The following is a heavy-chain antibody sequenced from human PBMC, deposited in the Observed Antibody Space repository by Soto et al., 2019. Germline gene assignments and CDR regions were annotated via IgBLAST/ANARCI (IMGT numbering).Heavy chain of an antibody. Sequence: PAGSLRLSCAVSGFTFNRHPLHWVRQAPGKGLEWVAVISHDGNNKYYADSVKGRFTISRDNSMNMLYLQMHGLRTEDTAIFYCARASGHIYATLHGPFDHWGQGALVTVSS. CDR2: ISHDGNNK. J-gene: IGHJ4*02. D-gene: IGHD2-8*01. V-gene: IGHV3-30-3*01. CDR1: GFTFNRHP. CDR3: ARASGHIYATLHGPFDH.